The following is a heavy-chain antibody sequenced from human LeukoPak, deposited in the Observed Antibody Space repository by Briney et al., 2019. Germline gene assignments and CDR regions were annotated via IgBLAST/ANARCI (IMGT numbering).Heavy chain of an antibody. J-gene: IGHJ4*02. Sequence: PSETLSLTCTVSGGSISSSSYYWGWIRQPPGKELEWIGSIYYSGSTYYNPSLKSRVTISVDTSKNQFSLKLSSATAADTAVYYCARDSVAAAGTDYWGQGTLVTVSS. V-gene: IGHV4-39*07. CDR3: ARDSVAAAGTDY. CDR2: IYYSGST. CDR1: GGSISSSSYY. D-gene: IGHD6-13*01.